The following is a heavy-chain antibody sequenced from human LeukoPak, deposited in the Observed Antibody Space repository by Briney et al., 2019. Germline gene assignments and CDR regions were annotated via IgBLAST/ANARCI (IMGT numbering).Heavy chain of an antibody. CDR3: AKGIGRNPHDY. D-gene: IGHD1-26*01. Sequence: GGSLRLSCAASGFTFSTYTMNWVRQAPGKGLEWVSAISGSGGSTYYADSVKGRFTISRDNSKNTLYLQMNSLRAEDTAVYYCAKGIGRNPHDYWGQGTLVTVSS. CDR1: GFTFSTYT. V-gene: IGHV3-23*01. CDR2: ISGSGGST. J-gene: IGHJ4*02.